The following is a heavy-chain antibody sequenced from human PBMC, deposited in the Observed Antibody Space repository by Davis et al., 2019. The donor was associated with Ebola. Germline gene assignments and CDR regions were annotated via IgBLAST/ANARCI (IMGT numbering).Heavy chain of an antibody. Sequence: GESLKISCAASGFTFRTYAMNWVRQAPGKGLEWVAVISYDGSNKYYADSVKGRFTISRDNSKNTLYLQMNSLRAEDTAVYYCAKVPHGVWGQGTLVTVSS. J-gene: IGHJ4*02. CDR3: AKVPHGV. CDR2: ISYDGSNK. D-gene: IGHD2-8*01. CDR1: GFTFRTYA. V-gene: IGHV3-30*18.